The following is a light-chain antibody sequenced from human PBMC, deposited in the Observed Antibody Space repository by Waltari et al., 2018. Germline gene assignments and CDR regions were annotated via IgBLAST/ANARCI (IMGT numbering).Light chain of an antibody. V-gene: IGKV3-15*01. J-gene: IGKJ1*01. CDR2: GAS. Sequence: ETVMTQSPATLSVSPGERATLSCRTSQTIRCNLAWYQQKPGQAHRLLIYGASIRATGIPARLSGSGIGTEFTLTISSLQSEEFAVYYCQQYNNWPPWTFGQGTKVEIK. CDR1: QTIRCN. CDR3: QQYNNWPPWT.